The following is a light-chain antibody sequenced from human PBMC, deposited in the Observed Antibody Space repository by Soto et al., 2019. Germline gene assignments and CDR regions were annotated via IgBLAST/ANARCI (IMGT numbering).Light chain of an antibody. CDR2: DAS. V-gene: IGKV3-11*01. CDR1: QSVSSY. CDR3: QQYGSSPYT. J-gene: IGKJ2*01. Sequence: EIVLTQSPATLSLSPGERATLSCRASQSVSSYLAWYQHKPGQAPRLLIYDASNRATGIPARFSGSGSGTDFTLTISSLEPEDFAVYYCQQYGSSPYTFGQGTKLEI.